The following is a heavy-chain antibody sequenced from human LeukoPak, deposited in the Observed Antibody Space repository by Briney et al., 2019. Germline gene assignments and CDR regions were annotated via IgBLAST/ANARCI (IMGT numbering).Heavy chain of an antibody. CDR3: AKDRYCSSTSCQDGVY. CDR1: GFTFSTYS. D-gene: IGHD2-2*01. V-gene: IGHV3-21*01. CDR2: ISSSSSYI. Sequence: GGSLRLSCAASGFTFSTYSINWVRQAPGKGLEWVSSISSSSSYIYYADSVKGRFTISRDNAKNSLYLQMNSLRAEDTAVYYCAKDRYCSSTSCQDGVYWGQGTLVTVSS. J-gene: IGHJ4*02.